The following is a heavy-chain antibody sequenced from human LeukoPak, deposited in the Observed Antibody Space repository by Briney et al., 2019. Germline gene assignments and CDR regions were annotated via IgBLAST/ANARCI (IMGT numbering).Heavy chain of an antibody. J-gene: IGHJ6*02. Sequence: GASLRLSCAASGFTFSSYAMSWVRQAPGKGLEWVSYISSSGTTIYYTDSVKGRFTISRDNAKNSLYLQMNSLRAEDTAVYYCARGAARDYYYYGMDVWGQGTTVTVSS. CDR1: GFTFSSYA. CDR2: ISSSGTTI. V-gene: IGHV3-48*04. CDR3: ARGAARDYYYYGMDV. D-gene: IGHD6-13*01.